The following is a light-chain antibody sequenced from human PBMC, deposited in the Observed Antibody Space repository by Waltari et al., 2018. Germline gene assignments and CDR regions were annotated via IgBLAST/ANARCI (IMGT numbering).Light chain of an antibody. CDR1: ESVSSN. Sequence: EIVMTQSPATLSVSPGERATRSGRASESVSSNVAWYQQKPGQAPRLLIYGASTRATGVPAKFRGSGSGTDFTLTISSLQSEDFAVYYCQQYYHWVAFGGGTWVQIK. J-gene: IGKJ4*01. CDR2: GAS. V-gene: IGKV3-15*01. CDR3: QQYYHWVA.